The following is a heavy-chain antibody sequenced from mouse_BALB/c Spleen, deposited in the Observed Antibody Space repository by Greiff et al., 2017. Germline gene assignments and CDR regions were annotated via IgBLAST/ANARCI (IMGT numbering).Heavy chain of an antibody. CDR3: AIRSYYDTAVAMDY. Sequence: VQLVESGPGLVAPSQCLSITCTVSGFSLTSYGVTWVRQPPGKGLEWLGVIWGDGSTNYHSALISRLSISKDNSKSQVCLKLNSLQTDDTATYYCAIRSYYDTAVAMDYWGQGTSVTVSS. CDR2: IWGDGST. J-gene: IGHJ4*01. V-gene: IGHV2-3*01. D-gene: IGHD2-4*01. CDR1: GFSLTSYG.